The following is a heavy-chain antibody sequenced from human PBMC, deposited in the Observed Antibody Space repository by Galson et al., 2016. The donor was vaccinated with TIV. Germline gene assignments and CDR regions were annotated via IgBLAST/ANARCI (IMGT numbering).Heavy chain of an antibody. CDR3: TRDRSIAAPRDMDV. J-gene: IGHJ6*02. D-gene: IGHD6-6*01. V-gene: IGHV1-18*01. CDR1: GYTFTSFG. Sequence: SVKVSCKATGYTFTSFGIAWVRQAPGQGLEWMGWISGYNGTTYYAQKFQDRVTMTTDTSTNTAYMELRSLRSDDTAVYYCTRDRSIAAPRDMDVWGQGTAVTVSS. CDR2: ISGYNGTT.